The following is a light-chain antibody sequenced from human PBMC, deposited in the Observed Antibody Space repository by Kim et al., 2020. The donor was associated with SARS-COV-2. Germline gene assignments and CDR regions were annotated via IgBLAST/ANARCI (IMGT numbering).Light chain of an antibody. CDR1: QRVSSGY. CDR2: AAS. J-gene: IGKJ1*01. V-gene: IGKV3-20*01. Sequence: SPGERATLSCRASQRVSSGYLAGYQQKPGQAPRLLIYAASSRATGIPDRFSGSGSGTDFTLTISRLEPEDFAVYYCQQYDTSPRTFGQGTKVDIK. CDR3: QQYDTSPRT.